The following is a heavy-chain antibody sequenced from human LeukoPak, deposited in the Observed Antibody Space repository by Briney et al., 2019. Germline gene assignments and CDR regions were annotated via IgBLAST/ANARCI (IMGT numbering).Heavy chain of an antibody. Sequence: SETLSLTCTVSGGSISSYYWSWIRQPAGKRLEWMGRICTSGSTNYNPSLKSRVTMSVDTSKNQFSLKLSSVTAADTPVYYCARDLGPDAFDIWGQGTMVTVSS. CDR2: ICTSGST. J-gene: IGHJ3*02. CDR1: GGSISSYY. CDR3: ARDLGPDAFDI. V-gene: IGHV4-4*07. D-gene: IGHD7-27*01.